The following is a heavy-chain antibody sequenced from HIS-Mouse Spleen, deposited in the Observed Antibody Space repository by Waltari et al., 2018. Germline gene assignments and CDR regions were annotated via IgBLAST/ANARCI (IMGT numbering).Heavy chain of an antibody. D-gene: IGHD4-17*01. CDR2: IDYSGRT. V-gene: IGHV4-39*07. J-gene: IGHJ3*02. CDR1: GGPIHRRSYY. CDR3: ARVPGDYSGAFDI. Sequence: QLQLQESGPGLVKPSQSLSLTRTGSGGPIHRRSYYLSWPRQPPGTGLEWIGSIDYSGRTYYNPSLKSRVTISVDTSKNQFSLKLSSVTAADTAVYYCARVPGDYSGAFDIWGQGTMVTVSS.